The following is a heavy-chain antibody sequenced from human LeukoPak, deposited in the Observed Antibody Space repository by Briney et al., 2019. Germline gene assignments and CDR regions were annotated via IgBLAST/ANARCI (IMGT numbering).Heavy chain of an antibody. CDR2: INPNSGGT. CDR1: GFTFTAYY. Sequence: ASVKVSCKASGFTFTAYYVHWVRQAPGQGLEWMGWINPNSGGTNYAQKFQGRVTMTRDTSISTAYMELSRLRSDDTAVYYCARVRYSSLNWFDPWGQGTLVTVSS. V-gene: IGHV1-2*02. D-gene: IGHD6-13*01. CDR3: ARVRYSSLNWFDP. J-gene: IGHJ5*02.